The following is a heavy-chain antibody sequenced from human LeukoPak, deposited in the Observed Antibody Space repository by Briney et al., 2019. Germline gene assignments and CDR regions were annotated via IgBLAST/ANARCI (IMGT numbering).Heavy chain of an antibody. CDR2: IYYSGST. J-gene: IGHJ6*02. CDR1: GGSISSSSYY. D-gene: IGHD1-1*01. Sequence: PSETLSLTCTVSGGSISSSSYYWGWIRQPPGKGLEWIGNIYYSGSTYYNPSLKSRVTISVDTSKNQFSLKLSSVTAAGTAVYYCARTTIGYYYGMDVWGQGTTVTVSS. V-gene: IGHV4-39*07. CDR3: ARTTIGYYYGMDV.